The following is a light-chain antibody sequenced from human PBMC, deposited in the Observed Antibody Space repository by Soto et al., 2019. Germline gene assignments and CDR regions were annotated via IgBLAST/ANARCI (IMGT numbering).Light chain of an antibody. CDR3: QQYDRSPST. CDR1: HVITSY. Sequence: IGLTQDPGTLSFSTGERSTLSCMASHVITSYLAWYQQKPGQAPRLLIYDASSRATGIPARFSGSGSGTDFTLTISRLEPEDFAVYYCQQYDRSPSTFGQGTKVDIK. CDR2: DAS. J-gene: IGKJ1*01. V-gene: IGKV3-20*01.